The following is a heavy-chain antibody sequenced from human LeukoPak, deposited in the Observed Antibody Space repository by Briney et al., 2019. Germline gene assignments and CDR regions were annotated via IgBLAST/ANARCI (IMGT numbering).Heavy chain of an antibody. D-gene: IGHD4-17*01. Sequence: SQTLSRTCAISGDSVSSNSAAWTWVRQSPSRGLEWLGRTYDRSKWSDDYAVSVKSRITINPDTSKNQFSLHLNSVTPEDTAVYYCARGRVTTIANYYYYYIDVWGEGTTVTVSS. J-gene: IGHJ6*03. CDR1: GDSVSSNSAA. CDR2: TYDRSKWSD. V-gene: IGHV6-1*01. CDR3: ARGRVTTIANYYYYYIDV.